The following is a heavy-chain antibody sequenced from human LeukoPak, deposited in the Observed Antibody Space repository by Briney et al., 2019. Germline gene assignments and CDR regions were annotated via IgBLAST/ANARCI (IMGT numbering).Heavy chain of an antibody. CDR2: ISYDGSNK. CDR3: ARGAMDKVYYFDY. D-gene: IGHD5-12*01. V-gene: IGHV3-30*04. Sequence: GGSLRLSCAASGFTFSSYAMHWVRQAPGKGLEWVAVISYDGSNKYYADSVKGRFTISRDNSKNTLYLQMNSLRAEDTAVYYCARGAMDKVYYFDYWGQGTLVTVSS. J-gene: IGHJ4*02. CDR1: GFTFSSYA.